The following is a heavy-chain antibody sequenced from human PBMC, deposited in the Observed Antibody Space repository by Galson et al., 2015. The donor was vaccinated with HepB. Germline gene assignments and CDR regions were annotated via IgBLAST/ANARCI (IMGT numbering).Heavy chain of an antibody. CDR2: ISGSGGST. J-gene: IGHJ4*02. CDR3: AKDLYGDYAVRVFDY. D-gene: IGHD4-17*01. V-gene: IGHV3-23*01. Sequence: CAASGFTFSSYAMSWVRQAPGKGLEWVSAISGSGGSTYYADSVKGRFTISRDNSKNTLYLQMNSLRAEDTAVYYCAKDLYGDYAVRVFDYWGQGTLVTVSS. CDR1: GFTFSSYA.